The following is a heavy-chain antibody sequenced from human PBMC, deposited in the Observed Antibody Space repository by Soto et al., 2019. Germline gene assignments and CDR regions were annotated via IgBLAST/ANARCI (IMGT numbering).Heavy chain of an antibody. J-gene: IGHJ4*02. D-gene: IGHD2-2*01. V-gene: IGHV4-39*01. Sequence: PSETLSLTCTVSGGSISSSSYYWGWIRQPPGKGLEWIGSIYYSGSTYYNPSLKSRVTISVDTSNNQFSLKLCSVTAADTAVYYCAREVDIVVVPAADTFDYWGQGTLVTVS. CDR1: GGSISSSSYY. CDR2: IYYSGST. CDR3: AREVDIVVVPAADTFDY.